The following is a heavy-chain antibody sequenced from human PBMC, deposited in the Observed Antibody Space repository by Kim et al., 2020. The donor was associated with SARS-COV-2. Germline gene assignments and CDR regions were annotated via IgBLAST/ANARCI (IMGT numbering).Heavy chain of an antibody. V-gene: IGHV3-30*04. D-gene: IGHD3-10*01. CDR3: ARDLYYYRSGSYQWDY. J-gene: IGHJ4*02. CDR1: GFTFSSYA. Sequence: GGSLRLSCAASGFTFSSYAMHWVRQAPGKGLEWVAVIWYDGSNKYYADSVKGRFTISRDNSKNTLYLQMNSLRAEDTAVYYCARDLYYYRSGSYQWDYWGQGTLVTVSS. CDR2: IWYDGSNK.